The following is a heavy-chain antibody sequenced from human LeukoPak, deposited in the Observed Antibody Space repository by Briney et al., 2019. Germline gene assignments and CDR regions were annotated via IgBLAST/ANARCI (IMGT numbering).Heavy chain of an antibody. V-gene: IGHV1-69*05. CDR1: GGAFSSYA. D-gene: IGHD1-26*01. CDR3: ARGGEYSGSYLDY. J-gene: IGHJ4*02. Sequence: SVKVSCKASGGAFSSYAISWVRQAPGQGLEWMGGIIPIFGTANYAQKFQGRVTITTDESTSTAYMELSSLRSEDTAVYYCARGGEYSGSYLDYWGQGTLVTVSS. CDR2: IIPIFGTA.